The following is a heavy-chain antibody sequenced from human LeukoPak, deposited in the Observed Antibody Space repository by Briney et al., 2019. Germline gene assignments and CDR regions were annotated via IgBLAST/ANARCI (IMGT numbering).Heavy chain of an antibody. CDR3: ARVSVVTGAPYFDY. CDR2: IYHSGST. V-gene: IGHV4-4*02. Sequence: SETLSLTSAVSGGSISSSNWWSWVRQPPGKGLEWIGEIYHSGSTNYNPSLKSRVTISVDKSKNQFSLKLSSVTAADTAVYYCARVSVVTGAPYFDYWGQGTLVTVSS. J-gene: IGHJ4*02. D-gene: IGHD2-21*02. CDR1: GGSISSSNW.